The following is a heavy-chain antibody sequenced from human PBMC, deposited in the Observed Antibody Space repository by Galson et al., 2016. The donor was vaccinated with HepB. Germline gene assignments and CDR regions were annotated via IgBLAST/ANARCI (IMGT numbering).Heavy chain of an antibody. CDR1: GYTFTDYY. V-gene: IGHV1-2*02. D-gene: IGHD3-16*01. Sequence: SVKVSCKASGYTFTDYYIHWVRQAPVEGLEWMGWINPKSGVTNYAQKFEGRITMTGDTSITTVYMELSRLTSDDTAVYYCARDTWGNNWFHPWGQGSLVTVSS. J-gene: IGHJ5*02. CDR3: ARDTWGNNWFHP. CDR2: INPKSGVT.